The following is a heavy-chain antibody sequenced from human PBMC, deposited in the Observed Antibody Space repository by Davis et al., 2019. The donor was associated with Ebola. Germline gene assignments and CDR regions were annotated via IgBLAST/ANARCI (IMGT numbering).Heavy chain of an antibody. D-gene: IGHD6-6*01. CDR2: SDHGGST. CDR3: ARIAAPWGVSVAAKAFDI. V-gene: IGHV4-34*01. J-gene: IGHJ3*02. CDR1: GESFSGYY. Sequence: MPSETLSLTCAVYGESFSGYYWSWIRQAPGMGLEWIGESDHGGSTNHNPSLKSRVTISVDTSKNQFSLKLSSVTAADTAVYYCARIAAPWGVSVAAKAFDIWGQGTMVTVSS.